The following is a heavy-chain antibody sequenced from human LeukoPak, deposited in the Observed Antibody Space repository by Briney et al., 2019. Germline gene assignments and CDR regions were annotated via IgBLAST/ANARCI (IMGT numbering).Heavy chain of an antibody. CDR3: ARDPAYYDYVWGSCRYTAFDY. J-gene: IGHJ4*02. CDR1: GFTFSSYA. Sequence: GGSLRLSCAASGFTFSSYAMHWVRQAPGKGLEWVAVISYDGSNKYYADSVKGRFTISRDNSKNTLYLQMNSLRAEDTAVYYCARDPAYYDYVWGSCRYTAFDYWGQGTLVTVSS. CDR2: ISYDGSNK. V-gene: IGHV3-30-3*01. D-gene: IGHD3-16*02.